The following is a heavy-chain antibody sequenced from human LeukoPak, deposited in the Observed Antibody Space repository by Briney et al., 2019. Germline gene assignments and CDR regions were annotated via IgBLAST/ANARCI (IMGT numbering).Heavy chain of an antibody. Sequence: GGSRRLSCAASGFIFSNYAMSWVRQAPGKGLEWVSTISDSAFSTYYADSVQGRFTISRDNSRNTLHLQMDTLRAEDTAIYYCAKVPYSDYGSGRPPFMDVWGQGTAVAVSS. CDR3: AKVPYSDYGSGRPPFMDV. D-gene: IGHD3-10*01. J-gene: IGHJ6*02. CDR2: ISDSAFST. V-gene: IGHV3-23*01. CDR1: GFIFSNYA.